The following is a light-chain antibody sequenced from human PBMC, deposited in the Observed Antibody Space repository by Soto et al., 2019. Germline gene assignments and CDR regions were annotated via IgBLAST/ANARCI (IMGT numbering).Light chain of an antibody. Sequence: DIQMTQSPSTLSASVGDRVTITCRASESISDWLAWYQQKPGKAPNLLIQKASTLKSGVPSRFSGSGSGTEFTLTIGSLQHDDFATYYCQQYNVYTLTFGQGTQVEVK. CDR1: ESISDW. J-gene: IGKJ1*01. V-gene: IGKV1-5*03. CDR2: KAS. CDR3: QQYNVYTLT.